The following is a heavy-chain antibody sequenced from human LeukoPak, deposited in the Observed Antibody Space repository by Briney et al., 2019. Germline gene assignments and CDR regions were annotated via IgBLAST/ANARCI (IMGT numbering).Heavy chain of an antibody. J-gene: IGHJ4*02. CDR1: GFTFSSYA. D-gene: IGHD4-17*01. CDR3: ARAPTDYGDYDFDY. V-gene: IGHV3-21*01. CDR2: ISSSSSYI. Sequence: GGSLRLSCAASGFTFSSYAMSWVRQAPGKGLEWVSSISSSSSYIYYADSVKGRFTISRDNAKNSLYLQMNSLRAEDTAVYYCARAPTDYGDYDFDYWGQGTLVTVSS.